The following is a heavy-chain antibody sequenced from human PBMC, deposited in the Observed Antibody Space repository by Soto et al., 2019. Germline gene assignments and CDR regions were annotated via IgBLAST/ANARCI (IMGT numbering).Heavy chain of an antibody. CDR2: ISAYNGNT. CDR3: ARDFEIYGSGRNFHH. CDR1: GYTFTSYG. V-gene: IGHV1-18*01. Sequence: QVQLVQSGAEVKKPGASVKVSCKASGYTFTSYGISWVRQAPAQGLEWMGWISAYNGNTNYAQKLQGRVTMTTDTSTSTAYMELRSLRSDDTAVYDCARDFEIYGSGRNFHHWGQGTLVTVSS. J-gene: IGHJ1*01. D-gene: IGHD3-10*01.